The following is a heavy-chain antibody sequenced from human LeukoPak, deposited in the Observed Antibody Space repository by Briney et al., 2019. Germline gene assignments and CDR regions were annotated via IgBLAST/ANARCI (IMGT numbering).Heavy chain of an antibody. Sequence: GGSLRLSCAASGFTFSDYWMHWVRQAPGKGLVWVSIINTDTRGTYYADSVKGRFTVSRDNSKNMLYLQMNSLRAEDTAIYYCAKDYDTLTGYYSLSDYWGQGTLVTVSS. D-gene: IGHD3-9*01. J-gene: IGHJ4*02. CDR3: AKDYDTLTGYYSLSDY. V-gene: IGHV3-74*01. CDR1: GFTFSDYW. CDR2: INTDTRGT.